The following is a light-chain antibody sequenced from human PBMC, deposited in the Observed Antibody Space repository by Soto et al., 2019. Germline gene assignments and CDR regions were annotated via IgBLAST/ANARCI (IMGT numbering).Light chain of an antibody. J-gene: IGLJ2*01. CDR2: DVT. V-gene: IGLV2-11*01. CDR1: SSDVGGYNY. Sequence: QSVLTQPRSVSGSPGQSVTISCTGTSSDVGGYNYVSWYQQHPGKAPKLMIYDVTQWPSGVPDRFSGSKSGNTASLTISGLQAEDEADYYCCSYAGSYVVFGGGTKVTVL. CDR3: CSYAGSYVV.